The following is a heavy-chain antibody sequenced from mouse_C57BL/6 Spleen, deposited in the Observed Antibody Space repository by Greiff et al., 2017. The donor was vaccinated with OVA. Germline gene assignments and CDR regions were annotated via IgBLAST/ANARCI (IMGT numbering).Heavy chain of an antibody. CDR3: AREIVATMEYYFDG. Sequence: EVKLMESGGGLVKPGGSLKLSCAASGFTFSDYGMHWVRQAPEKGLEWVAYISSGRSTIYYADTVKGRFTISRDNAKNNLFLQMTSRRSEDTAMYSCAREIVATMEYYFDGWGQGTTLTVSS. D-gene: IGHD1-1*01. V-gene: IGHV5-17*01. CDR2: ISSGRSTI. CDR1: GFTFSDYG. J-gene: IGHJ2*01.